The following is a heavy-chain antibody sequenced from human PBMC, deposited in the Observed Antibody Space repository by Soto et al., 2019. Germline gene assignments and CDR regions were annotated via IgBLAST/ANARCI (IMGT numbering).Heavy chain of an antibody. J-gene: IGHJ3*02. Sequence: GGSLRLSCAASGFTFSSYGMHWVRQAPGKGLEWVAVISYDGSNKYYADSVKGRFTISRDNSKNTLYLQMNSLRAEDTAVYYCAGLVVVAATAAFDIWGQGTMVTV. D-gene: IGHD2-15*01. V-gene: IGHV3-30*03. CDR3: AGLVVVAATAAFDI. CDR2: ISYDGSNK. CDR1: GFTFSSYG.